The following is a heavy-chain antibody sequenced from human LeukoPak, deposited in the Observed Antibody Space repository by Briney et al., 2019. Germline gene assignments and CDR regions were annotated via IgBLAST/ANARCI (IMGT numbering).Heavy chain of an antibody. J-gene: IGHJ3*02. CDR2: INPNSGGT. V-gene: IGHV1-2*02. CDR1: GYTFTGYY. Sequence: EASVKVSCKASGYTFTGYYMHWVRQAPGQGLEWMGWINPNSGGTNYAQKFQGRVTMTRDTSISTAYMELSRLRSDDTAAYYCARETDYGGNPGAFDIWGQGTMVTVSS. D-gene: IGHD4-23*01. CDR3: ARETDYGGNPGAFDI.